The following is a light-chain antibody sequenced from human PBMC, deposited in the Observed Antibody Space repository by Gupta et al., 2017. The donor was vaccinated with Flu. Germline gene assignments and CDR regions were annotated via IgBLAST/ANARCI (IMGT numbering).Light chain of an antibody. J-gene: IGKJ2*01. Sequence: DIQMTQSPSSLSASVGDRLTITCRASQSIRNYLNWYHQKPGKVPKLLIYAASTLQSGVPSRFSGSGYWTDFTLTISRLQPEDIATYYCQQRVSTPHTFGQGTKVQIK. CDR1: QSIRNY. CDR3: QQRVSTPHT. CDR2: AAS. V-gene: IGKV1-39*01.